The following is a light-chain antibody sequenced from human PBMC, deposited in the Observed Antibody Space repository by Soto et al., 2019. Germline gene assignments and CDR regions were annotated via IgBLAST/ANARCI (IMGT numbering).Light chain of an antibody. CDR3: AAWADSLDGLV. V-gene: IGLV1-44*01. Sequence: QAVVTQPPSASGTPGQRVTISCSGSSSNIGSNPVNWYQQLPGTAPKLLIYRNNQRPSGVPDRFSGSKSGTSASLAISGLQSEDEADYYCAAWADSLDGLVFGGGTKVTVL. J-gene: IGLJ2*01. CDR1: SSNIGSNP. CDR2: RNN.